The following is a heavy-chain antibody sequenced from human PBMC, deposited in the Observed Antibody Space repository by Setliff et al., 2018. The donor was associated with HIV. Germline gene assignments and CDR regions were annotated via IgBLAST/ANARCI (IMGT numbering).Heavy chain of an antibody. Sequence: ASVKVSCKASGGTFINSAFTWVRQAPGQGLEWMGTIIPIFNTGNYAQKFQNRVTITADESTSTAYMELSSLRSEDTAVYFCATGRHYYDSSDYPANPFDVWGQGIMVTVSS. CDR1: GGTFINSA. V-gene: IGHV1-69*13. CDR3: ATGRHYYDSSDYPANPFDV. CDR2: IIPIFNTG. J-gene: IGHJ3*01. D-gene: IGHD3-22*01.